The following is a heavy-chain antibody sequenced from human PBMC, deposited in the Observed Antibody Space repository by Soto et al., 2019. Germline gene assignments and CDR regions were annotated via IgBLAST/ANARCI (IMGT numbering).Heavy chain of an antibody. CDR2: IMPVFPKP. Sequence: QVQLVQSGAEVKKPGSSVKVSCKTSGGTFRTSSISWVRQAPGQGLEWIGGIMPVFPKPDYAQKFQGRVTITADEATGTAYMELSSLRSEDTAVYYCARDKDRQQLGVNYYSIMDVWGQGNTVTVSS. D-gene: IGHD3-3*02. CDR3: ARDKDRQQLGVNYYSIMDV. CDR1: GGTFRTSS. J-gene: IGHJ6*01. V-gene: IGHV1-69*12.